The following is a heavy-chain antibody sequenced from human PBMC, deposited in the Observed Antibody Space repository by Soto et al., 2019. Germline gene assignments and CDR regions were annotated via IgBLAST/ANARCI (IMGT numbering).Heavy chain of an antibody. CDR3: AKDTDYGDYGWDY. CDR1: GFTFSSYG. D-gene: IGHD4-17*01. V-gene: IGHV3-30*18. Sequence: QVQLVESGGGVVQPGRSLRLSCAASGFTFSSYGMHWVRQAPGKGLEWVAVISYDGSNKYYADSVKGRFNISRDNSKNTLYLQMNSLRAEDTAVYYWAKDTDYGDYGWDYWGQRTLVIVSS. J-gene: IGHJ4*02. CDR2: ISYDGSNK.